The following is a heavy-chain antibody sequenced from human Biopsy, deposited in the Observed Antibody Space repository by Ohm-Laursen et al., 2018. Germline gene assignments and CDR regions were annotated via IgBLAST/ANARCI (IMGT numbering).Heavy chain of an antibody. CDR2: IYYTGST. V-gene: IGHV4-59*01. J-gene: IGHJ6*02. CDR1: GGSISSDY. D-gene: IGHD2/OR15-2a*01. CDR3: ARATNSTGWPYYYFYGMDV. Sequence: SETLSLTCTVSGGSISSDYWSWIRQTPGKGLEWIGYIYYTGSTNYNPSLNSRVTISVDTSTKEFSLKLTSVTAAGTAVYYCARATNSTGWPYYYFYGMDVWGQGTTVTVSS.